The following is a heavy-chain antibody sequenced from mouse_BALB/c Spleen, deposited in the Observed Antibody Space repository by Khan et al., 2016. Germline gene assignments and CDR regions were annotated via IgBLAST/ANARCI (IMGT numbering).Heavy chain of an antibody. CDR2: ILPGSGST. Sequence: QVQLQQSGAELMKPGASVKISCKATGYTFSSYWIEWVKQRPGHGLEWIGEILPGSGSTNYNEKFRGKATFTADTSSNTAYMQLSSLTTEDSAGHYGARTDRRGYFDYWGQGTTLTVSS. CDR1: GYTFSSYW. J-gene: IGHJ2*01. CDR3: ARTDRRGYFDY. V-gene: IGHV1-9*01.